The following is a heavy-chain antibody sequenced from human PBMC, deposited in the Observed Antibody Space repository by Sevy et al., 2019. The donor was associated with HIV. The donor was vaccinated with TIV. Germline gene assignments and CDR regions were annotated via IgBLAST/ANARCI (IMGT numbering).Heavy chain of an antibody. CDR2: ISYDGSNK. CDR1: GFTFSSYA. Sequence: GGSLRLSCVASGFTFSSYAMHWVRQAPGKGLEWVAVISYDGSNKYYADSVKGRFTISRDNSKNTLYLQMNSLRAEDTAVYYCAREGGRGSGSFSAFDYWGQGTLVTVSS. D-gene: IGHD3-10*01. J-gene: IGHJ4*02. CDR3: AREGGRGSGSFSAFDY. V-gene: IGHV3-30-3*01.